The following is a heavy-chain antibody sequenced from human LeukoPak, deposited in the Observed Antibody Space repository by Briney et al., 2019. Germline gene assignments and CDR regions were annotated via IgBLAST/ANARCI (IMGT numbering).Heavy chain of an antibody. CDR2: IYYSGST. V-gene: IGHV4-59*12. CDR1: GGSISSYY. J-gene: IGHJ4*02. Sequence: SETLSLTCTVSGGSISSYYWSWIRQPPGKGLEWIGYIYYSGSTYYNPSLKSRVTISVDRSKNQFSLKLSSVTAADTAVYYCASRIAAAGTDYWGQGTLVTVSS. D-gene: IGHD6-13*01. CDR3: ASRIAAAGTDY.